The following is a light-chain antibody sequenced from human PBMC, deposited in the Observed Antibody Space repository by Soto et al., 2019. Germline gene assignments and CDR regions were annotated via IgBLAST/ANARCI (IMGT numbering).Light chain of an antibody. CDR2: KDI. CDR1: ALPKQY. CDR3: QSSDSSGRYPYV. Sequence: SYELTQPPSVSVSPGQTARITCSGDALPKQYAYWYQQKPGQAPVVVIYKDIGRPSGIPERFSGSSSGTTVTLTISGVQAEDEAYYYCQSSDSSGRYPYVFGTGTKVTVL. J-gene: IGLJ1*01. V-gene: IGLV3-25*02.